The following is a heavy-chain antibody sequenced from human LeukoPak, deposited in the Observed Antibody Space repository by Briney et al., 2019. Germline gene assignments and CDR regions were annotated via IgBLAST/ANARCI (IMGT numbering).Heavy chain of an antibody. V-gene: IGHV4-30-4*01. D-gene: IGHD3-9*01. CDR2: IYYSGST. Sequence: SETLSLTCTVSGGSISSSDYYWSWIRQPPGKGLEWIGYIYYSGSTSYNPSLKSRVTISVDTSKNQFSLKLTSVTAADAAVYYCARGLDAHNAFDIWGQGTMVTVSS. CDR3: ARGLDAHNAFDI. J-gene: IGHJ3*02. CDR1: GGSISSSDYY.